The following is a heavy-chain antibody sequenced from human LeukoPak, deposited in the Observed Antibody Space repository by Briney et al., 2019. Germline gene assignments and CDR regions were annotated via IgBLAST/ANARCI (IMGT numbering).Heavy chain of an antibody. Sequence: PSETLSLTCAVYGGSFSGYYWSWIRQPPGKGLEWIGEINHSGSTNYNPSLKSRVTISVDTSKNQFSLKLSSVTAADTAVYYCARHRFYGDPRYYYYYMDVWGKGTTVTISS. CDR3: ARHRFYGDPRYYYYYMDV. V-gene: IGHV4-34*01. J-gene: IGHJ6*03. CDR2: INHSGST. CDR1: GGSFSGYY. D-gene: IGHD4-17*01.